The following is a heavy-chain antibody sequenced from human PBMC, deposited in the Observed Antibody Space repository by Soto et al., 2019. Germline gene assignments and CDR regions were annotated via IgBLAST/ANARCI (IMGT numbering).Heavy chain of an antibody. Sequence: GGSLRLSCAASGFTFSSYAMSWVRQAPGKGLEWVSAISGSGGSTYYADSVKGRFTISRDNSKNTLYLQMNSLRAEDTAVYYCAKDTFIVLMVYANNFDYWGQGTLVTVSS. V-gene: IGHV3-23*01. J-gene: IGHJ4*02. D-gene: IGHD2-8*01. CDR1: GFTFSSYA. CDR2: ISGSGGST. CDR3: AKDTFIVLMVYANNFDY.